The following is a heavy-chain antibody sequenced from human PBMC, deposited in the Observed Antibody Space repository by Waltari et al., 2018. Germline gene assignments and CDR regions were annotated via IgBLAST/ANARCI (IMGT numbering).Heavy chain of an antibody. D-gene: IGHD4-17*01. CDR3: ARGRDYGDYLHAFDI. V-gene: IGHV4-34*01. J-gene: IGHJ3*02. Sequence: QVQLQQWGAGLLKPSETLSLTCAVYGGSFSGYYWSWIRQPPGKGLEWIGEIKHRGSTDYNPPLTSRVTISVETSKNQFSLKLSSGTAADTAVYYCARGRDYGDYLHAFDIWGQGTMVTVSS. CDR1: GGSFSGYY. CDR2: IKHRGST.